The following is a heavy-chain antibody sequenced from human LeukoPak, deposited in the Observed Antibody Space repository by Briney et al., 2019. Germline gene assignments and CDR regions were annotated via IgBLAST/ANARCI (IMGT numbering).Heavy chain of an antibody. V-gene: IGHV1-2*02. D-gene: IGHD3-22*01. Sequence: ASVKVSCKASGYTFTGYYMHWVRQAPGQGLEWMGWINPNSGGTNYAQKLQGRVTMTTDTSTSTAYMELRSLRSDDTAVYYCARDGSASYYYDSSGYFDYWGQGTLVTVSS. J-gene: IGHJ4*02. CDR1: GYTFTGYY. CDR2: INPNSGGT. CDR3: ARDGSASYYYDSSGYFDY.